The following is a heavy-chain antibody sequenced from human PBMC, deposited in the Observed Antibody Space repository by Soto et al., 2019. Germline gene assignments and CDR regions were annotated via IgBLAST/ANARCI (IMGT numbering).Heavy chain of an antibody. CDR1: GYTFTSYG. Sequence: ASVKVSCKASGYTFTSYGISWVRQAPGQGLEWMGWISAYNGNTNYAQKLQDRVTMTTDTSTSTAYMELRSLRSDDTAVYYCARSLRCSGGSCYRAWFDPWGQGTLVTVSS. V-gene: IGHV1-18*01. J-gene: IGHJ5*02. CDR3: ARSLRCSGGSCYRAWFDP. D-gene: IGHD2-15*01. CDR2: ISAYNGNT.